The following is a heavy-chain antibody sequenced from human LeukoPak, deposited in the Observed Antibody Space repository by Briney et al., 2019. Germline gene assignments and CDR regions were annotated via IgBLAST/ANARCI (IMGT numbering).Heavy chain of an antibody. CDR2: ISSSSSYI. CDR1: GFTFSSYS. D-gene: IGHD3-3*01. Sequence: GGSLRLSCAASGFTFSSYSMNWVRQAPGKGREWVSSISSSSSYIYYADSVKGRLTISRDNAKNSLYLQMSSLRAEDTAVYYCASRRSGYWGQGTLVTVSS. CDR3: ASRRSGY. V-gene: IGHV3-21*01. J-gene: IGHJ4*02.